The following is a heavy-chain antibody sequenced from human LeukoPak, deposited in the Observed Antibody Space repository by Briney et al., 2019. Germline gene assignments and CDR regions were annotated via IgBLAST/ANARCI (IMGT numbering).Heavy chain of an antibody. CDR3: ARHYYDSSGYYFLQAFDP. J-gene: IGHJ5*02. Sequence: SEALSLTCTVSGYSISSGYYWGWIRQPPGKGLEWIGSIYHSGSTYYNPSLKSRVTISVDTSKNQFSLKLSSVTAADTAVYYCARHYYDSSGYYFLQAFDPWGQGTLVTVSS. D-gene: IGHD3-22*01. CDR2: IYHSGST. CDR1: GYSISSGYY. V-gene: IGHV4-38-2*02.